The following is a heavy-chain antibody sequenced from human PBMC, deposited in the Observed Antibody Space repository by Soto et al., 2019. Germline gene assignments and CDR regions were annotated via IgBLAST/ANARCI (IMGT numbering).Heavy chain of an antibody. CDR2: IYYSGST. D-gene: IGHD4-4*01. V-gene: IGHV4-59*08. Sequence: PSETLFLTCTVSGGSISSYYWSWIRQPPGKGLEWIGYIYYSGSTNYNPSLKSRVTISVDTSKNQFSLKLSSVTAADTAVYYCARQPPRDSNYVNCFDPWGQGTLVTVSS. J-gene: IGHJ5*02. CDR3: ARQPPRDSNYVNCFDP. CDR1: GGSISSYY.